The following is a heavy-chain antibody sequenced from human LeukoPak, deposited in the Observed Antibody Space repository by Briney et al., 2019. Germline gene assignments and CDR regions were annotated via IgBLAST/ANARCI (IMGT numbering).Heavy chain of an antibody. Sequence: SETLSLTCAVYVGSFSGYYWSWIRQPPGKGLEWIGEINHSGSTNYNPSLKSRVTISVDTSKNQFSLKLSSVTAADTAVYYCARGSNDFWSGYYTGIRWGWFDPWGQGTLVTVSS. J-gene: IGHJ5*02. D-gene: IGHD3-3*01. CDR1: VGSFSGYY. CDR3: ARGSNDFWSGYYTGIRWGWFDP. CDR2: INHSGST. V-gene: IGHV4-34*01.